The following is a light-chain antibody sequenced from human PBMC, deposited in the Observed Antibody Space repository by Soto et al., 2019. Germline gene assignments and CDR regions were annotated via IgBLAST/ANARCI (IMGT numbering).Light chain of an antibody. V-gene: IGLV7-46*01. CDR1: TETVPSGHY. J-gene: IGLJ2*01. CDR2: DTD. Sequence: QAVVTQEPSLTVSPGGTVTLTCGSSTETVPSGHYPYWFQQKPGQAPRTLIHDTDNKHSWTPARFSGSLLGGKAALTLSGVQPEDEAEYYCSLSYSGGRIFGGGTKLTVL. CDR3: SLSYSGGRI.